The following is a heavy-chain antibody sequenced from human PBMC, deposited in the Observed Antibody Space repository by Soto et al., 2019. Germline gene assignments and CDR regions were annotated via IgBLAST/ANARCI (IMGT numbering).Heavy chain of an antibody. CDR2: TSYDGSNK. J-gene: IGHJ4*02. V-gene: IGHV3-30*18. Sequence: GGSLRLSCVASGFTFNGYGMHWVRQAPGTGLEWVAVTSYDGSNKYYADSVKGRFTISRDDSKNTLYLQMSSLRPEDTAVYYCAKDAFWNGSYFDYWGLGTLVTVSS. D-gene: IGHD3-3*01. CDR3: AKDAFWNGSYFDY. CDR1: GFTFNGYG.